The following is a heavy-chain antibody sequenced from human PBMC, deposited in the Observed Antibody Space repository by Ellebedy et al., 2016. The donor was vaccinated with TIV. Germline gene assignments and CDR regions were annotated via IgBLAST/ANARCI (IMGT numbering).Heavy chain of an antibody. D-gene: IGHD6-25*01. CDR1: GYSFIRYY. V-gene: IGHV1-2*02. CDR3: AREIAAVGRDY. J-gene: IGHJ4*02. CDR2: INPNTGGT. Sequence: AASVKVSCKASGYSFIRYYIHWVRQAPGQGLEWMGWINPNTGGTNYAQKFQGRVTMTRDTSITTAYMELSRLRSDDTALYFCAREIAAVGRDYWGQGALITVSS.